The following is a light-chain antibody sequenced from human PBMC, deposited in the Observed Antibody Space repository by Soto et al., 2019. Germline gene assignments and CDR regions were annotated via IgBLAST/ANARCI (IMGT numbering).Light chain of an antibody. CDR3: QQRSNWPPYT. J-gene: IGKJ2*01. CDR1: QSVNSN. CDR2: DAS. V-gene: IGKV3-11*01. Sequence: EIVLTQSPATLSLSPGERATLSCRASQSVNSNLAWYQQKPGQAPRLLIFDASNRATGIQARFSGSGSGTDFTLTISSLEPEDFAVYYCQQRSNWPPYTFGQGTKLEIK.